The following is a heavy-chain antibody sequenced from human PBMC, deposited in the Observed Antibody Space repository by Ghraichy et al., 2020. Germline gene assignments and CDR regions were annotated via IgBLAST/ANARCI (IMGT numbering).Heavy chain of an antibody. D-gene: IGHD3-10*01. J-gene: IGHJ6*02. CDR3: ARGYMVRGVESYGMDV. CDR2: ISAYNGNT. Sequence: ASVKVSCKASGYTFTSYGISWVRQAPGQGLEWMGWISAYNGNTNYARKLQGRVTMTTDTSTSTAYMELRSLRSDDTAVYYCARGYMVRGVESYGMDVWGQGTTVTVSS. V-gene: IGHV1-18*04. CDR1: GYTFTSYG.